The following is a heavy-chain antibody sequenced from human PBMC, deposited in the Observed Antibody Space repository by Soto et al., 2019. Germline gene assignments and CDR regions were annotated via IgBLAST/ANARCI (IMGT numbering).Heavy chain of an antibody. CDR2: ISSSSSYI. Sequence: PGGSLRLSCAASGFTFSSYSMNWVRQAPGKGLEWVSSISSSSSYIYYADSVKGRFTISRDNAKNSLYLQMNSLRAEDTAVYYCARRRVPSIAARPDAFDIWGQGTMVTVS. CDR1: GFTFSSYS. J-gene: IGHJ3*02. V-gene: IGHV3-21*01. CDR3: ARRRVPSIAARPDAFDI. D-gene: IGHD6-6*01.